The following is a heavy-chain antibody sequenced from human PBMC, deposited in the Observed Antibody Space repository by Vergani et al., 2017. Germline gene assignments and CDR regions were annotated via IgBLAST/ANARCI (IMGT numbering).Heavy chain of an antibody. Sequence: QVQLQESGPGLVKPSETLSLTCTVSGGSISSYYWSWTRQPPGKGLEWIGYIYYSGSTNYNPSLKSRVTISVDTSKNQFSLKLSSVTAADTAVYYCARDXGLAVAGSLYWGSYYYYGMDVWGQGTTVTVSS. V-gene: IGHV4-59*01. J-gene: IGHJ6*02. D-gene: IGHD6-19*01. CDR2: IYYSGST. CDR1: GGSISSYY. CDR3: ARDXGLAVAGSLYWGSYYYYGMDV.